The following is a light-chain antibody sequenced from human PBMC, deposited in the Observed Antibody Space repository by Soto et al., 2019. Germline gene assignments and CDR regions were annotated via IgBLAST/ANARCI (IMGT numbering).Light chain of an antibody. CDR3: QVRDSSSDHWV. CDR1: NIGSKT. CDR2: YNS. V-gene: IGLV3-21*01. Sequence: SYELTQPPSVSVAPGKTARITCGGNNIGSKTVHWYQQKPGQAPVLVIYYNSDRPSGIPERVSGSNSGNTATLTISRVEAGDEADYYCQVRDSSSDHWVFGGGTKLTVL. J-gene: IGLJ3*02.